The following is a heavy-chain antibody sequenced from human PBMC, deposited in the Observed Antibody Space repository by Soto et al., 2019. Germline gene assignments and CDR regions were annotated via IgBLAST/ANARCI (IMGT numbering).Heavy chain of an antibody. Sequence: SETLSLTCAVSGGSISSSNWWSWVRQPPGKGLEWIGEIYHSGSTNYNPSLKSRVTISVDKSKNQFSLKLSSVTAADAAVYYCARTTSNWNYYFDYWGQGTLVTVSS. V-gene: IGHV4-4*02. CDR3: ARTTSNWNYYFDY. D-gene: IGHD1-7*01. J-gene: IGHJ4*02. CDR1: GGSISSSNW. CDR2: IYHSGST.